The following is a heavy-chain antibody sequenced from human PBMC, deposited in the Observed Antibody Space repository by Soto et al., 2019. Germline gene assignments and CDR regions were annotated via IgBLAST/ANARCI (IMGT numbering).Heavy chain of an antibody. J-gene: IGHJ5*02. Sequence: ASVKVSCKASGGTFSSYAISWVRQAPGQGLEWMGGIIPIFGTANYAQKFQGRVTITADESTSTAYMELSSLRSEDTAVYYCARAYSGYAARGLGWFDPWGQGTLVTVSS. CDR3: ARAYSGYAARGLGWFDP. V-gene: IGHV1-69*13. CDR1: GGTFSSYA. D-gene: IGHD5-12*01. CDR2: IIPIFGTA.